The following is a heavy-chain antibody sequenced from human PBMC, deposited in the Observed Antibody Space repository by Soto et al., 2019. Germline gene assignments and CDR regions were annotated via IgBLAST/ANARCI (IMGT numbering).Heavy chain of an antibody. D-gene: IGHD3-10*01. V-gene: IGHV1-69*13. CDR3: ARGVGYGFGYGMDV. CDR1: GGTFSSYA. Sequence: ASVKVSCKASGGTFSSYAISWVRQAPGQGLEWMGGIIPIFGTANYAQKFQGRVTITADESTSTAYMELSSLRSEDTAVYYCARGVGYGFGYGMDVWGQGTTVTVSS. CDR2: IIPIFGTA. J-gene: IGHJ6*02.